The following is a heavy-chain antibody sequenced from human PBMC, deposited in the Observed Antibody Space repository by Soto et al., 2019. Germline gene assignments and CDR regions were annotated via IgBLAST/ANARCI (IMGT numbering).Heavy chain of an antibody. Sequence: SETLSLTCTVSGGTISSGGYYWSWNRQHPGNGLEWIGYIYYSGSTYYNPSLKSRVTISVDTSKNQFSLKLTSVTAADTAVYYCARTTGSGSYWAYYFDYWGQGTLVTVSS. J-gene: IGHJ4*02. CDR3: ARTTGSGSYWAYYFDY. CDR1: GGTISSGGYY. D-gene: IGHD1-26*01. CDR2: IYYSGST. V-gene: IGHV4-31*03.